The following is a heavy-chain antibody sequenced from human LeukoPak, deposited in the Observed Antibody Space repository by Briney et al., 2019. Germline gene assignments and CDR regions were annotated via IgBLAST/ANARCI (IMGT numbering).Heavy chain of an antibody. J-gene: IGHJ4*02. V-gene: IGHV3-21*01. D-gene: IGHD3-9*01. CDR2: ISSSSNYI. CDR3: AAHRDDFLTGYFDY. Sequence: WIRQAPGKGLEWVSSISSSSNYIYYADSVKGRFTISRDNARNSLYLQMNSLRAEDTAMYYCAAHRDDFLTGYFDYWGQGTLVTVSS.